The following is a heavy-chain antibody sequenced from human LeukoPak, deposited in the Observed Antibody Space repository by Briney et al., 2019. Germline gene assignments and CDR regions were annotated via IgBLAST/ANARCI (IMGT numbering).Heavy chain of an antibody. D-gene: IGHD3-10*01. CDR1: GYTFTSYD. V-gene: IGHV1-2*02. Sequence: ASVKVSCKASGYTFTSYDINWVRQATGQGLEWMGWINPNSGGTNYAQKFQGRVTMTRDTSISTAYMELSRLRSDDTAVYYCARSYYYGSGSYYGYWGQGTLVTVSS. CDR3: ARSYYYGSGSYYGY. CDR2: INPNSGGT. J-gene: IGHJ4*02.